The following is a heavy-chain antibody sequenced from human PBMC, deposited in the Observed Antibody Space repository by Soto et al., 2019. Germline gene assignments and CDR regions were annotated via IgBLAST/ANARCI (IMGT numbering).Heavy chain of an antibody. Sequence: EVQLLESGGGLVQPGGSLRLSCAASGFTFRNCAMNWVRQAPGRGLEWVSTISNSGSTYYADSVKGRFTISRDSSKNTLNLQMNSLRADDTAVYYCAKDREGYCSSTSCLYYFDSWGQGTLVTVSS. D-gene: IGHD2-2*01. CDR1: GFTFRNCA. CDR2: ISNSGST. J-gene: IGHJ4*02. V-gene: IGHV3-23*01. CDR3: AKDREGYCSSTSCLYYFDS.